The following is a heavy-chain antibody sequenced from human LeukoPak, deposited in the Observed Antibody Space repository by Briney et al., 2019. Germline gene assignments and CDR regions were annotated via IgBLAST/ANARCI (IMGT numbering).Heavy chain of an antibody. Sequence: PSETLSLTCTVSGGSISGYYWSWIRQPAGKGLEWIGRIYTSGSTNYNPSLKSRGTMSVDTSKNQFSLKLRSVTAADTAVYYCARHLFVAGFDYWGQGTLVTVSS. CDR2: IYTSGST. V-gene: IGHV4-4*07. J-gene: IGHJ4*02. CDR3: ARHLFVAGFDY. CDR1: GGSISGYY. D-gene: IGHD6-19*01.